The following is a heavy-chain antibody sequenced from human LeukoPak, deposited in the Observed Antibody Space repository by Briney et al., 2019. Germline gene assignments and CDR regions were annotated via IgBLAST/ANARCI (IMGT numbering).Heavy chain of an antibody. D-gene: IGHD3-16*01. CDR2: IGNSGAT. Sequence: HSGGSLRLSCAASGFPFSSFAVSWVRQAPGKGLEWVSCIGNSGATYYAGSVKGRFTISRDNSKNTLYLQLNSLSVADTAVYYCAKMWGHPREAYYFDYWGQGVLVTVSS. J-gene: IGHJ4*02. V-gene: IGHV3-23*01. CDR3: AKMWGHPREAYYFDY. CDR1: GFPFSSFA.